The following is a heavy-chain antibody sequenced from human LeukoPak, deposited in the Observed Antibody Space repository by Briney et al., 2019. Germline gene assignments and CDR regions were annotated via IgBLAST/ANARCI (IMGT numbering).Heavy chain of an antibody. Sequence: PSETLSLTCTVSGGSISSSSYYWGWIRQPPGKGLEWIGSIYYSGSTYYNPSLKSRVTISVDTSKNQFSLKLSSVTAADTAVYYCASEEASSSWYYYFDYWGQGTLVTVSS. CDR2: IYYSGST. D-gene: IGHD6-13*01. J-gene: IGHJ4*02. CDR1: GGSISSSSYY. V-gene: IGHV4-39*01. CDR3: ASEEASSSWYYYFDY.